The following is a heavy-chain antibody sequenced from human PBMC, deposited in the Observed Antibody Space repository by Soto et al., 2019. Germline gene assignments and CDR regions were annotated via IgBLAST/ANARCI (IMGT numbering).Heavy chain of an antibody. J-gene: IGHJ6*02. CDR2: ISSSSSYI. D-gene: IGHD5-12*01. CDR1: GFTFRSYS. Sequence: GGSLRLSCAASGFTFRSYSMNWVRQAPGKGLEWVSSISSSSSYIYYADSVKGRFAISRDNAKNSLYLQMNSLRAEDTAVYYCARGGYSGYYYYGMDVWGQGATVTVSS. CDR3: ARGGYSGYYYYGMDV. V-gene: IGHV3-21*01.